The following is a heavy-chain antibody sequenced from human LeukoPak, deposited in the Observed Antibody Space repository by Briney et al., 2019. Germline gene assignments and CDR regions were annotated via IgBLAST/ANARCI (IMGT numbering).Heavy chain of an antibody. Sequence: PGGSLRLSCTGSGFTFRSYGMHWVRQAPGKGLEWVAYTRDDASKTWYGGSVKGRFTISRGNSKNTLYLHMNSVRGEDTAMYYCANGDCRGGRCSSGAHWGQGTLVTVSS. J-gene: IGHJ4*02. D-gene: IGHD2-15*01. CDR3: ANGDCRGGRCSSGAH. CDR1: GFTFRSYG. V-gene: IGHV3-30*02. CDR2: TRDDASKT.